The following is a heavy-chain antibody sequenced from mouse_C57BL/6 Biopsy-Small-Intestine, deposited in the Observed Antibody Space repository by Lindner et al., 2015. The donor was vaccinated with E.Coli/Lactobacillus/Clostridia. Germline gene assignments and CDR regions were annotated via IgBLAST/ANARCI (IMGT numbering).Heavy chain of an antibody. CDR1: GFSFNIYA. Sequence: VQLQESGGGLVQPKGSLKLSCAASGFSFNIYAMNWVRQAPGKGLEWVARIRSKSNNYATYYADSVKDRFTISRDDSENMLYLQMNNLKTEDTAMYYCVRLGFWDDYDGYYAMDYWGQGTSVTVSS. V-gene: IGHV10-1*01. J-gene: IGHJ4*01. CDR3: VRLGFWDDYDGYYAMDY. CDR2: IRSKSNNYAT. D-gene: IGHD2-4*01.